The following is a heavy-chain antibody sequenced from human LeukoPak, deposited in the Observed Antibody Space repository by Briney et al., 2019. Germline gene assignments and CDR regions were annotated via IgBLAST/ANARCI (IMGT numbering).Heavy chain of an antibody. CDR1: GFTFSSYA. Sequence: GGSLRPSCAASGFTFSSYAMNWVRQAPGEGLEWVSALSGSGGSTSYADSVKGRFTISRDNSRDTLYLQMKSLRAEDTAVYYCAKTPRNSGWWIDYWGQGTLVTVSS. CDR2: LSGSGGST. V-gene: IGHV3-23*01. D-gene: IGHD6-19*01. CDR3: AKTPRNSGWWIDY. J-gene: IGHJ4*02.